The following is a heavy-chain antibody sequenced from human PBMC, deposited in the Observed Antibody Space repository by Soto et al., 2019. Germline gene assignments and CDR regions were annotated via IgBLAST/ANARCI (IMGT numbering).Heavy chain of an antibody. CDR2: IIPIFGTA. CDR3: ARGLYYYDSSGPNFYYYYGMDV. J-gene: IGHJ6*02. CDR1: GGTFSSYA. D-gene: IGHD3-22*01. V-gene: IGHV1-69*13. Sequence: GASVKVSCKASGGTFSSYAISWVRQAPGQGLEWMGGIIPIFGTANYAQKFQGRVTITADESTSTAYMELSSLRSEDTAVYYCARGLYYYDSSGPNFYYYYGMDVWGQGTTVTVSS.